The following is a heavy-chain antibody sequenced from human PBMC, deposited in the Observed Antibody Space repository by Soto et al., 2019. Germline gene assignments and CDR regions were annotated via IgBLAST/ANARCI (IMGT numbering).Heavy chain of an antibody. Sequence: QVLLVESGGGVVQPGRSLRLSCAASEFTFSTYPMHWVRQAPGKGLEWVAVISYDETNKYYADSVKGRFTISRDNSKNTLYLQMNSLRADDTAVYYCARGDSDFWGGYPEIHYFDYWGQGTLVTVSS. D-gene: IGHD3-3*01. V-gene: IGHV3-30-3*01. J-gene: IGHJ4*02. CDR2: ISYDETNK. CDR1: EFTFSTYP. CDR3: ARGDSDFWGGYPEIHYFDY.